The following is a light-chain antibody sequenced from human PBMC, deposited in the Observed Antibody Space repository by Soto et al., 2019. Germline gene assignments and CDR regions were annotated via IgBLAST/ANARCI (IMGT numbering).Light chain of an antibody. CDR3: ASWDDSLKGLV. J-gene: IGLJ2*01. CDR2: SNN. Sequence: QAVVTQPPSASGAPGQTVTISCSGSTSNIGTNTVNWYQQLPGTAPKVLIYSNNQRPSGVPDRFSGSKSDTSASLAISGLRSEDETDYYCASWDDSLKGLVFGGGTKLTVL. CDR1: TSNIGTNT. V-gene: IGLV1-44*01.